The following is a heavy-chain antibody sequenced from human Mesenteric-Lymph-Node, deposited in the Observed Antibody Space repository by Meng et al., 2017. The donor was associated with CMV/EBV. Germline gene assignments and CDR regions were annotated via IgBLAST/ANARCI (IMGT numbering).Heavy chain of an antibody. J-gene: IGHJ6*02. Sequence: ASVKVSCKASGYTFTGYYMHWVRQAPGQGLEWMGRINPNSGGTNYAQKFQGRVTMTRDTSISTAYMELSSLRSEDTAVYYCARGAIFGVVINYYGMDVWGQGTTVTVSS. CDR2: INPNSGGT. CDR1: GYTFTGYY. CDR3: ARGAIFGVVINYYGMDV. D-gene: IGHD3-3*01. V-gene: IGHV1-2*02.